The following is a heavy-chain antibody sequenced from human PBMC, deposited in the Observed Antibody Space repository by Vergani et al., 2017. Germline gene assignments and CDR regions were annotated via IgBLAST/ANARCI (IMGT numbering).Heavy chain of an antibody. D-gene: IGHD3-16*02. CDR3: VRLGELSPLDY. V-gene: IGHV3-23*04. CDR2: ISATGDENT. Sequence: RLVQSGGGLAHPGGSLRLSCAASGLPVSGFAFNTYAMIWVRQAPGKGLEWVSGISATGDENTDYADSVKGRFTISRDNSKSTLYLQMNSLRAEDTAVYYGVRLGELSPLDYWGQGTLVTVSS. J-gene: IGHJ4*02. CDR1: GLPVSGFAFNTYA.